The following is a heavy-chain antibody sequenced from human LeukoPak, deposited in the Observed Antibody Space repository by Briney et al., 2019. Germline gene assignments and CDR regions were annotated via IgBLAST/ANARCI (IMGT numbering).Heavy chain of an antibody. Sequence: PGRSLRLSCAASGFTFDDYAMHWVRQAPGKGLEWVSGISWNSGSIGYADSVKGRFTISRDNAKNSLYLQMNTLRAEDTAIYYCAKDRYGDYSQDYWGQGTLVTVSS. D-gene: IGHD4-17*01. V-gene: IGHV3-9*01. J-gene: IGHJ4*02. CDR2: ISWNSGSI. CDR1: GFTFDDYA. CDR3: AKDRYGDYSQDY.